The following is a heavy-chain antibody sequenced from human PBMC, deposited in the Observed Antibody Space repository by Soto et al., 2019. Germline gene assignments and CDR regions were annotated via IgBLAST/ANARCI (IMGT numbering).Heavy chain of an antibody. J-gene: IGHJ4*02. V-gene: IGHV4-34*01. CDR3: ARGREGIVATR. D-gene: IGHD5-12*01. CDR1: GGSLTGYY. Sequence: QVQLQQWGAGLLKPSETLSLTCTVNGGSLTGYYWSWIRQPPGKGLEWIGEVKDGGSTNYSPSLRGRVSISADTSKNHFSLRLNSVTAAATAVYFCARGREGIVATRWDQGALVTVSS. CDR2: VKDGGST.